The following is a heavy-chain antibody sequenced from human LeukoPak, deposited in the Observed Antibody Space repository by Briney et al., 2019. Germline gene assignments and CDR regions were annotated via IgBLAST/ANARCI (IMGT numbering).Heavy chain of an antibody. CDR3: ARDLLAEYYYGSGSYPNWFDP. D-gene: IGHD3-10*01. CDR1: GGSISSYY. CDR2: IYTSGST. V-gene: IGHV4-4*07. J-gene: IGHJ5*02. Sequence: TSETLSLTCTVSGGSISSYYWSWIRQPAGKGLEWIGRIYTSGSTNYNPSLKSRVTMSVDTSKNQFSLKLSSVTAADTAVYYCARDLLAEYYYGSGSYPNWFDPWGQGTLVTVSS.